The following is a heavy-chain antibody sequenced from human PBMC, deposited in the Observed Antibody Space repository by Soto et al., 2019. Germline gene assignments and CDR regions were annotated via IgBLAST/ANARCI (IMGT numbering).Heavy chain of an antibody. D-gene: IGHD3-16*02. Sequence: QVQLQESGPGLVKPSQTLSLTCTVSGGSISSGGYYWSWIRQHPGKGLEWIGSIYYSGSTYYNPSLKSRVTISVDTSKNQFSLKLSSVTAADTAVYYCARGASFYYDYIWGSYRPYYFDYWGQGTLVTVSS. CDR3: ARGASFYYDYIWGSYRPYYFDY. J-gene: IGHJ4*02. CDR2: IYYSGST. V-gene: IGHV4-31*03. CDR1: GGSISSGGYY.